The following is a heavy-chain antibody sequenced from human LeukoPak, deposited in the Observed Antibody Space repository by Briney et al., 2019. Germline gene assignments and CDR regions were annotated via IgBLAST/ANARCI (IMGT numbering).Heavy chain of an antibody. Sequence: GASVKVSCRASGGTFSSYAISWVRQAPGQGLEWMGGIIPIFGTANYAQKFQGRVTMTRNTSISTAYMELSSLRSEDTAVYYCARGLTSTTVTTIAYYYGMDVWGQGTTVTVSS. J-gene: IGHJ6*02. CDR1: GGTFSSYA. D-gene: IGHD4-17*01. CDR3: ARGLTSTTVTTIAYYYGMDV. V-gene: IGHV1-69*05. CDR2: IIPIFGTA.